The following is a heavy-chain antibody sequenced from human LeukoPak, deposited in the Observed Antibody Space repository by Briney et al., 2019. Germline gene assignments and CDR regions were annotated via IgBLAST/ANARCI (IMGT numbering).Heavy chain of an antibody. V-gene: IGHV3-30-3*01. D-gene: IGHD3-10*01. J-gene: IGHJ4*02. CDR2: ISYDGSNK. CDR1: GFTFSSYA. CDR3: ARDLELLWFGESPSYYFDY. Sequence: PGGSLRLSCAASGFTFSSYAMHWVRQAPGKGLEWVAVISYDGSNKYYADSVKGRFTISRDNSKNTLYLQMNSLRAEDTAVYYCARDLELLWFGESPSYYFDYWGQGTLVTVSS.